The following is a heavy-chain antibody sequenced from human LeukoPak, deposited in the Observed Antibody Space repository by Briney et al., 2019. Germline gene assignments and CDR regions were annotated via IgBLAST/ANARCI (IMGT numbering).Heavy chain of an antibody. J-gene: IGHJ5*02. V-gene: IGHV4-34*01. Sequence: SETLSLTCAVYGGSFSGYYWSWIRQPPGKGLEWIGEINHSGSTNYNPSLKSRVTISVDTSKNQFSLKLSSVTAADTAVYYCARHGSYRVVVPAANGNWFDPWGQGTLVTVSS. CDR2: INHSGST. CDR3: ARHGSYRVVVPAANGNWFDP. CDR1: GGSFSGYY. D-gene: IGHD2-2*01.